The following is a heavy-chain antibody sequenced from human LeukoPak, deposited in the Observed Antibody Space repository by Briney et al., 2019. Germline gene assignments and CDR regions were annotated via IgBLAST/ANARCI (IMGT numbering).Heavy chain of an antibody. CDR2: INWDGGST. J-gene: IGHJ4*02. V-gene: IGHV3-43D*03. Sequence: GGSLRLSCAASGFNFEDYTMHWVRQTPGKGLEWVSLINWDGGSTYYADSVKGRFTISRDNSKNSLYLQMNSLRAEDTALYYCAKSLNWGWFDCWGQGTLVTVSS. CDR3: AKSLNWGWFDC. CDR1: GFNFEDYT. D-gene: IGHD7-27*01.